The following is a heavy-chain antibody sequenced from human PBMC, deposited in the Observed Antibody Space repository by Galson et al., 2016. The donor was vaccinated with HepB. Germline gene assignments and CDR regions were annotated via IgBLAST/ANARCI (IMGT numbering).Heavy chain of an antibody. Sequence: TLSLTCTVSGGSISSGAYYWSWIRQHPGKGLEWIGYVYDSGSTYYNPSLKSRITISVDTSQNQFSLKLSSVTAADTAVYYCSRGFGFGSGPIRAYYYYGLDVWGQGTTVTVSS. J-gene: IGHJ6*02. CDR3: SRGFGFGSGPIRAYYYYGLDV. D-gene: IGHD3-10*01. CDR1: GGSISSGAYY. CDR2: VYDSGST. V-gene: IGHV4-31*03.